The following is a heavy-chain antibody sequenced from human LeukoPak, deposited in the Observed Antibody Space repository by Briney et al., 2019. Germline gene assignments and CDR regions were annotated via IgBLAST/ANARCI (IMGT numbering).Heavy chain of an antibody. CDR2: IDKDGSEK. CDR3: ATYTNWVAGDV. J-gene: IGHJ6*02. Sequence: GGSLRLSCEASGFMFSDSWMSWVRQAPGKRLEWVADIDKDGSEKDYVESVKGRFTISRDNAKSSLYLQLDSLRVEDTAVYYCATYTNWVAGDVWGQGTTVSV. D-gene: IGHD7-27*01. V-gene: IGHV3-7*01. CDR1: GFMFSDSW.